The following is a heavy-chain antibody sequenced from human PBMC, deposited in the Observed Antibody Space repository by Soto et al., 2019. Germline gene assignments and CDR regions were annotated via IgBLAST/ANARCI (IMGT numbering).Heavy chain of an antibody. D-gene: IGHD6-19*01. J-gene: IGHJ3*02. Sequence: QVQLQESGPGLVKPSQTLSLTCTVSGGSISSGDYYWSWIRQPPGKGLAWIGYIYYSGSTYYKSSLKSRGIISIDTSKNQFPMTLRSVTAAGPAVYYCVRKGWTDVFDIWGPGAMVTVSS. CDR2: IYYSGST. CDR3: VRKGWTDVFDI. V-gene: IGHV4-30-4*01. CDR1: GGSISSGDYY.